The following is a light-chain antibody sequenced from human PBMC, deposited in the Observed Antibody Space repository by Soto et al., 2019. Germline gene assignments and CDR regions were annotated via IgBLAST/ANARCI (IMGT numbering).Light chain of an antibody. V-gene: IGKV1-5*03. CDR1: QITSSY. CDR2: QAS. J-gene: IGKJ1*01. Sequence: DIQITQSPSTLSDSAGDRVTITFRASQITSSYLAWYQQKPGKAPKLLIYQASSLENGVPSRFSGSGSGTEFSLTISSLQPDDFATYYCQQYSSHSTCGQGTTVDIK. CDR3: QQYSSHST.